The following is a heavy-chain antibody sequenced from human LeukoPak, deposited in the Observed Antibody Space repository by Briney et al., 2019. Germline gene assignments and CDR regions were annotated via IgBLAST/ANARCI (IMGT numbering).Heavy chain of an antibody. D-gene: IGHD1-26*01. CDR2: IKQDGSEK. CDR3: ARNIVGATSWGDXDY. Sequence: GGSLRLSCAASGFTFSSYWMSWVRQAPGKGLEWVANIKQDGSEKYYVDSVKGRFTISRDNAKNSLYLQMNSLRAEDTAVYYCARNIVGATSWGDXDYXGQGXXVTVS. J-gene: IGHJ4*02. CDR1: GFTFSSYW. V-gene: IGHV3-7*01.